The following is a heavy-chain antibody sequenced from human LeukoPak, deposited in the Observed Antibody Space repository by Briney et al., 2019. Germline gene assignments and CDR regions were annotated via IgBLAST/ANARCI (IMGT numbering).Heavy chain of an antibody. J-gene: IGHJ5*02. Sequence: SETLSLTCTVSGGSISSYYWSWIRQPAGKGLEWIGRIYTSGSTNYNPSLKSRVTMSVDTSKNQFSLKLSSVTAADTAVYYCATTVGYCSGGSCYGWFDPWGQGTLVTVSS. D-gene: IGHD2-15*01. V-gene: IGHV4-4*07. CDR1: GGSISSYY. CDR3: ATTVGYCSGGSCYGWFDP. CDR2: IYTSGST.